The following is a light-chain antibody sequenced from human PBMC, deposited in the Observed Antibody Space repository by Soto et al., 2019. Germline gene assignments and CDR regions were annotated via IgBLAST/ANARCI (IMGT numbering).Light chain of an antibody. J-gene: IGKJ3*01. V-gene: IGKV2-28*01. CDR1: QTLLHRNGYNY. Sequence: DIVMTQSPLSLPVTPGEPASISCRSSQTLLHRNGYNYLDWYLQKPGQSPQLLIYLGSNRASGVPDRFSGSGSGTDFTLKISRVEAEGVGVYYCMQALQTPTTFGPGTKVDIK. CDR2: LGS. CDR3: MQALQTPTT.